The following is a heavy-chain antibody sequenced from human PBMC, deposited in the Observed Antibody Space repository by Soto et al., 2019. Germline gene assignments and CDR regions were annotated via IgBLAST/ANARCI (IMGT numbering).Heavy chain of an antibody. CDR2: IIPILGIA. CDR3: ARDTMGSGGYYYFDY. J-gene: IGHJ4*02. Sequence: ASVKVSCKASGGTFSSYTISWVRQAPGQGLEWMGRIIPILGIANYAQKFQGRVTITADRSTSTAYMELSSLRSEDTAVYYCARDTMGSGGYYYFDYWGQGTLVTVSS. CDR1: GGTFSSYT. D-gene: IGHD3-22*01. V-gene: IGHV1-69*04.